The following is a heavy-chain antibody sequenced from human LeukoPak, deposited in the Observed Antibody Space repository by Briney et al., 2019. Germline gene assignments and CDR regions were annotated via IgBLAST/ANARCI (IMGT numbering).Heavy chain of an antibody. D-gene: IGHD4-17*01. CDR2: IWYDGSNK. J-gene: IGHJ6*02. CDR3: AKWNTVTTNYYGMDV. CDR1: GFTFSSYG. V-gene: IGHV3-33*06. Sequence: GGSLRLSCAASGFTFSSYGMHWVRQAPGKGLEWVAVIWYDGSNKCYADSVKGRFTISRDNSKNTLYLQMNSLRAEDTAVYYCAKWNTVTTNYYGMDVWGQGTTVTVSS.